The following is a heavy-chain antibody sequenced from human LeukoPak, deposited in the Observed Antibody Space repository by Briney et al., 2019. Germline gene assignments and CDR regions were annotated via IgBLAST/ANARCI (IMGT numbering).Heavy chain of an antibody. CDR2: IRSKANDHAT. CDR1: GFTFSGSA. D-gene: IGHD4-17*01. V-gene: IGHV3-73*01. Sequence: PGGSLRLSCAASGFTFSGSAMPWVRQSPGKGLEWVGRIRSKANDHATAYAASVRGRFTIFRDDSKNTAYLQMNSLKTEDTAVYYCTRRLMTTVNDYWGQGTLVTVSS. CDR3: TRRLMTTVNDY. J-gene: IGHJ4*02.